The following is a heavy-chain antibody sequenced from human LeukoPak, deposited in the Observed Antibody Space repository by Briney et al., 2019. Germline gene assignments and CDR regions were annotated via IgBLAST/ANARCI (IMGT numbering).Heavy chain of an antibody. CDR2: VYYSGTT. J-gene: IGHJ4*02. V-gene: IGHV4-59*12. D-gene: IGHD3-22*01. CDR1: GGSMSNYY. Sequence: PSETLSLTCTVSGGSMSNYYWNWIRQPPGKGLEWVGYVYYSGTTNYNPSLKSRVSMSVDTSKNQFSLELSSVTAADTAVYYCARDRRDSSGYYYFAWPFDYWGQGTLVTVSS. CDR3: ARDRRDSSGYYYFAWPFDY.